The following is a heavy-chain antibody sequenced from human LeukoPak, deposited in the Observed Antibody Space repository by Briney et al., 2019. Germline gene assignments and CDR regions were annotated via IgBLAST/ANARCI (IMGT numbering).Heavy chain of an antibody. CDR2: IHSGGTT. Sequence: GEFLRLSWAVSVFSVSNNYMNWVREAPWKGLDWVLVIHSGGTTYYADSVKGRFTVSRDNSKNTLYLQLNSLRAEDTAVYYCASFNGGLADYWGQGTLVTVSS. CDR1: VFSVSNNY. J-gene: IGHJ4*02. V-gene: IGHV3-53*01. CDR3: ASFNGGLADY. D-gene: IGHD2-8*01.